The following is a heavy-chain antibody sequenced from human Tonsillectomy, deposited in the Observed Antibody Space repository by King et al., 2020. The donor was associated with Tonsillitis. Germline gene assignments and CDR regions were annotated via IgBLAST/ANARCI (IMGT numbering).Heavy chain of an antibody. CDR1: GFTFSDYY. CDR2: INSSGSRT. J-gene: IGHJ4*02. Sequence: VQLVESGGGVVKPGGSLRLSCAVSGFTFSDYYMIWFRQAPGKGLEWISDINSSGSRTNYADSVKGRFTISRDNAKKSLYLLMNNLRAEDTAVYYCARDRHSSNYFVDWGQGTLVTVSS. CDR3: ARDRHSSNYFVD. V-gene: IGHV3-11*06. D-gene: IGHD6-19*01.